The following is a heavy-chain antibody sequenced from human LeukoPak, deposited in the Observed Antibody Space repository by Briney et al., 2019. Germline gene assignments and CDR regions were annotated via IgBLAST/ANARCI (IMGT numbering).Heavy chain of an antibody. CDR2: INPSGGST. CDR3: AREIGMGAFDYYYYGMDV. V-gene: IGHV1-46*01. CDR1: GNTFTNYY. J-gene: IGHJ6*02. Sequence: ASVKVSCKASGNTFTNYYMHWVRQAPGQGLEWMGIINPSGGSTSYAQKFQGRVTMTRDTSTSTVYMELSSLRSEDTAVYYCAREIGMGAFDYYYYGMDVWGQGTTVTVSS. D-gene: IGHD3-16*01.